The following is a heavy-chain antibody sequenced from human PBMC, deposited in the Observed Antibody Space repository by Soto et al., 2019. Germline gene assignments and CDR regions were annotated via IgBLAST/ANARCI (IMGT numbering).Heavy chain of an antibody. D-gene: IGHD3-10*01. J-gene: IGHJ4*02. CDR3: VAFGSLFAY. V-gene: IGHV3-7*05. CDR2: IKQDGSEK. CDR1: GFTFSSYW. Sequence: GGSLRLSCAASGFTFSSYWMSWVRQAPGKGLEWVANIKQDGSEKYYVDSVKGRFTISRDNAKNSVYLQMNSLRAEDTGFYYCVAFGSLFAYWGQGTQVTVSS.